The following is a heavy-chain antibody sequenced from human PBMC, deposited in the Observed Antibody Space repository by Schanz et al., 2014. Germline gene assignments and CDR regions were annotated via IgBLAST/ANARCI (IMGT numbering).Heavy chain of an antibody. CDR3: SRPRDGYNEFDY. V-gene: IGHV3-30*03. J-gene: IGHJ4*02. CDR1: GITLSGYG. Sequence: QVQLVESGGGVVQPGRSLRLSCAASGITLSGYGLHWVRQAPGKGLEWVGVISSDGNQQYYVDSVRGRFTMSRDNSKNTVYLRMNGPRIEDTAVYYCSRPRDGYNEFDYWGQGTRVTVSS. D-gene: IGHD5-12*01. CDR2: ISSDGNQQ.